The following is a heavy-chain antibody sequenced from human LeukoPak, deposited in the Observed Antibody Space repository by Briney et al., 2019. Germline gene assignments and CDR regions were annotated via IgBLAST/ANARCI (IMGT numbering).Heavy chain of an antibody. J-gene: IGHJ6*03. CDR2: ISGSGGST. CDR1: GLTFSSYG. D-gene: IGHD1-7*01. CDR3: ARNRFPITGTTNNYYYMDV. V-gene: IGHV3-23*01. Sequence: GGSLRLSCAASGLTFSSYGMSWVRQAPGKGLEWVSAISGSGGSTYYADSVKGRFTISRDNSKNTLYLQMNSLKAEDTAVYYCARNRFPITGTTNNYYYMDVWGKGTTVTVSS.